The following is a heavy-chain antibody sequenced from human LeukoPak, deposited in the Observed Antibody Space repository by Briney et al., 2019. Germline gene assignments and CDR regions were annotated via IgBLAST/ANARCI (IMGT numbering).Heavy chain of an antibody. CDR2: ILSNIDGGTT. V-gene: IGHV3-15*01. D-gene: IGHD1-26*01. J-gene: IGHJ5*02. CDR1: GFTFSKAW. Sequence: GGSLRLSCAVSGFTFSKAWMSWVRQTPGKGLEWVGRILSNIDGGTTDYAAPVKGRFTISRDDSKSTLYLQMNSLTTEDTAVYYCAKDRSGSYYWYWFDPWGQGTLVTVSS. CDR3: AKDRSGSYYWYWFDP.